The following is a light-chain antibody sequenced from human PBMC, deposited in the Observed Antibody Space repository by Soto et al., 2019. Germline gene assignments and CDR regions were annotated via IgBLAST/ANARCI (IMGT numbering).Light chain of an antibody. CDR3: AAWDDSLNGPV. V-gene: IGLV1-36*01. CDR2: YDD. J-gene: IGLJ1*01. Sequence: QSVLTQPPSVSEAPRQRVTISCSGSSSNIGNNAVNWYQQLPGKAPKLLIYYDDLLPSGVSDRFSGSKSGTSASLAFSGLQSEDEADYYCAAWDDSLNGPVFGTGTKLTVL. CDR1: SSNIGNNA.